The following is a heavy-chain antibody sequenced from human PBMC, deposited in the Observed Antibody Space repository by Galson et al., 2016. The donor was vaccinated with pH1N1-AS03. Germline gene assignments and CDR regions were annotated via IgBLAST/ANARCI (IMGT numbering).Heavy chain of an antibody. Sequence: SLRLSCAASGFTFHNFAMTWVRQAPGKGLEWVSGVIGRGGTTFYADSVKGRFTIPRDNSNNTLFLQMENLRVEDTAVYYCAKDVLDCSGGRCYPGTTDSWGQGTLVTVSS. D-gene: IGHD2-15*01. CDR3: AKDVLDCSGGRCYPGTTDS. CDR1: GFTFHNFA. J-gene: IGHJ4*02. CDR2: VIGRGGTT. V-gene: IGHV3-23*01.